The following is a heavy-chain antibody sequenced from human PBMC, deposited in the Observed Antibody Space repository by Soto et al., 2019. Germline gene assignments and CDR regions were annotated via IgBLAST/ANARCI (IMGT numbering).Heavy chain of an antibody. V-gene: IGHV1-69*06. D-gene: IGHD1-26*01. CDR1: GGTFSTYS. CDR2: IITIFGTA. Sequence: QVQLVQSGAEVKKPGSSVKVSCKTSGGTFSTYSIVWVRQAPGEGLEWMGGIITIFGTANYAQKFQDRVTITEDKSTNTAFMELSSLKSEDTAMYYCASSSGNNYGVGTNYYFDYWGQGTLVTVSS. CDR3: ASSSGNNYGVGTNYYFDY. J-gene: IGHJ4*02.